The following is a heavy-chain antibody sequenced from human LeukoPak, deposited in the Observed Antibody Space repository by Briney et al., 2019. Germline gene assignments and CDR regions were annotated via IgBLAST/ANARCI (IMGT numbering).Heavy chain of an antibody. CDR2: IFYSGST. CDR1: GGSISTSSYY. Sequence: PSGTLSLTCTASGGSISTSSYYWGRIRQPPGKGLVWIVSIFYSGSTYYDPSLKSLVIISVNTSKNQFFLMLSSVTAAATALYYCARRDRYCSSSSCYGHRFDLWGQGTLVTVSS. CDR3: ARRDRYCSSSSCYGHRFDL. J-gene: IGHJ5*02. D-gene: IGHD2-2*01. V-gene: IGHV4-39*01.